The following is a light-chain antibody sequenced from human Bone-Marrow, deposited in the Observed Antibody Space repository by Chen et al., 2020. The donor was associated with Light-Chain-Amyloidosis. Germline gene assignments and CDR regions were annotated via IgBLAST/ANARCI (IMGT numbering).Light chain of an antibody. V-gene: IGLV2-8*01. J-gene: IGLJ3*02. CDR1: NSDVGRYDY. Sequence: QSAVTQPPSASGSPGQSVTISCTGTNSDVGRYDYVSWYQQHPGKAPKFLIYEVIKRSSGVPDRFSGSTSGHTASLTVSGLQAAAEAHYYCCSYAGDSWVFGGGTKLTVL. CDR2: EVI. CDR3: CSYAGDSWV.